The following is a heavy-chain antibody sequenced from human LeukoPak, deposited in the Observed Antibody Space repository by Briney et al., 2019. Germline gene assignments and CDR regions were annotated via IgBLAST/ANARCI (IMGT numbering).Heavy chain of an antibody. J-gene: IGHJ4*02. V-gene: IGHV3-7*01. CDR1: GFTFSSYW. Sequence: GGSLRLSCAASGFTFSSYWMSWVRQAPGKGLEWVANIKQDGSEKYYADSVKGRFTISRDNAKNSLYLQMNSLRAEDTAVYYCARDPKLGIVDCWGQGTLVTVSS. D-gene: IGHD7-27*01. CDR2: IKQDGSEK. CDR3: ARDPKLGIVDC.